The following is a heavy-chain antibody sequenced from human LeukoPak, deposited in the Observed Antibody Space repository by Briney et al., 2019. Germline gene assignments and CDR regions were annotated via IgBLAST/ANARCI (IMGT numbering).Heavy chain of an antibody. CDR1: GGSISSSNW. D-gene: IGHD1-26*01. CDR3: ARVRYSGSYFDY. V-gene: IGHV4-4*02. CDR2: IYHSGST. Sequence: SGTLSLTCAVSGGSISSSNWWSWVRQPPGKGLEWIGEIYHSGSTNYNPSLKSQVTISVDKSKNQFSLKLSSVTAADTAVYYCARVRYSGSYFDYWGQGTLVTVSS. J-gene: IGHJ4*02.